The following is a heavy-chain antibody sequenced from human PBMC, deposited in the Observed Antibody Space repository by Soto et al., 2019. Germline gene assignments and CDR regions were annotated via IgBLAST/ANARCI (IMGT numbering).Heavy chain of an antibody. CDR2: ISAYNGNT. CDR3: ARDPGRGIAVAVSFYYYGMDV. J-gene: IGHJ6*02. CDR1: GYTFTSYG. Sequence: ASVKVSCKASGYTFTSYGISWVRQAPGQGLEWMGWISAYNGNTNYAQKLQGRVTMTTDTSTSKAYMELRSLRSDDTAVYYCARDPGRGIAVAVSFYYYGMDVWGQGTTVTVSS. V-gene: IGHV1-18*01. D-gene: IGHD6-19*01.